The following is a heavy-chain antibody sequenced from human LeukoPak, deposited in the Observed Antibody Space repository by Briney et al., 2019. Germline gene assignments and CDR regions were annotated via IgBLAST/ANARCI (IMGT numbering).Heavy chain of an antibody. J-gene: IGHJ6*03. CDR3: ARGNIRKKEYYYDSSGLLYYYYYYMDV. V-gene: IGHV1-69*01. CDR2: IIPIFGTA. D-gene: IGHD3-22*01. CDR1: GGTFSSYA. Sequence: ASVKVSCTASGGTFSSYAISWVRQAPGQRLEWMGGIIPIFGTANYAQKFQGRVTITADESTSTAYMELSSLRSEDTAVYYCARGNIRKKEYYYDSSGLLYYYYYYMDVWGKGTTVTVSS.